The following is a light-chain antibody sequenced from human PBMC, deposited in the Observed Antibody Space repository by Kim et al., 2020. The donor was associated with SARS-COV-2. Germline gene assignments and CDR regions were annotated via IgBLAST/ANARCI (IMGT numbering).Light chain of an antibody. CDR3: QRYDNLPYT. J-gene: IGKJ2*01. V-gene: IGKV1-33*01. CDR1: QDISNY. CDR2: DAS. Sequence: DIQMTQSSSSLSASVGDRVTITCQASQDISNYLNWYQQKPGKAPKLLIYDASNLETGVPSRFSGSGSGTDFTFTISSLQPEDIATYYCQRYDNLPYTFGQGTKLEI.